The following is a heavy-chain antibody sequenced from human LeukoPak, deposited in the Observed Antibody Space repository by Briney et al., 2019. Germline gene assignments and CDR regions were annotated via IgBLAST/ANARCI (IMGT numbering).Heavy chain of an antibody. Sequence: PGGSLRLSCAASGFTFSSYGMHWVRQAPGKGLEWVAVISYDGSNKYYADSVKGRFTISRDNSKNTLYLQMNSLRAEDTAVYYCAKQRAAALPVFDYWGQGTLVTVSS. V-gene: IGHV3-30*18. CDR3: AKQRAAALPVFDY. J-gene: IGHJ4*02. D-gene: IGHD2-2*01. CDR1: GFTFSSYG. CDR2: ISYDGSNK.